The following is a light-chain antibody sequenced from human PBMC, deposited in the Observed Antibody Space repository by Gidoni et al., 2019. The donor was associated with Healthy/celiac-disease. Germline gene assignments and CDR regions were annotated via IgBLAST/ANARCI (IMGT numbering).Light chain of an antibody. J-gene: IGLJ2*01. CDR1: SSNIGSNY. V-gene: IGLV1-47*01. CDR3: AAWDDSLSGPVV. Sequence: QSVLTQPPSASWTPGQRVTISCSGSSSNIGSNYVYWYQQLPGTAPKLLTYRNKQRPSGVPDRFSGSKSGTSASLAISGLRSEDEADYYCAAWDDSLSGPVVFGGGTKLTVL. CDR2: RNK.